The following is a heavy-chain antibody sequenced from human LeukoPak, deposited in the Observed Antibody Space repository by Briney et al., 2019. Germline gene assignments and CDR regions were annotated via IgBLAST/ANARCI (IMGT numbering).Heavy chain of an antibody. CDR2: IYYTGST. CDR1: GGSLSNYF. D-gene: IGHD2-2*02. Sequence: SETLSLTCTVSGGSLSNYFWSWIRQPPGKGLEWIGYIYYTGSTSYNPSLKSRVTISVDRSKNQFSLKLSSVTAADTAVYYCARSGIVVVPAAISWFDPWGQGTLVTVSS. V-gene: IGHV4-59*12. CDR3: ARSGIVVVPAAISWFDP. J-gene: IGHJ5*02.